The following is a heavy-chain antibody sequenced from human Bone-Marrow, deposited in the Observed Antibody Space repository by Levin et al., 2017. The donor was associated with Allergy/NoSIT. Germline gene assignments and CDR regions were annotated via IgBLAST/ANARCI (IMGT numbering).Heavy chain of an antibody. J-gene: IGHJ6*02. D-gene: IGHD4-17*01. CDR1: GDSVTRTSSY. Sequence: PSETLSLTCSVSGDSVTRTSSYWGWIRQPPGKGLEWIGSIHYSGSTYYNPSLKSRVTVSVDTSKNQFSLRLTSVTAADTAVYYCASLYYTDSLNFHGMDVWGQGTTVTVSS. CDR3: ASLYYTDSLNFHGMDV. V-gene: IGHV4-39*01. CDR2: IHYSGST.